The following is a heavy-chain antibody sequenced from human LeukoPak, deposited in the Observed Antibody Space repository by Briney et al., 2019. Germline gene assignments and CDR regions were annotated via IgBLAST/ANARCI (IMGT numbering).Heavy chain of an antibody. CDR1: GYSISSGYY. Sequence: SETLSLTCTVSGYSISSGYYWGWIRQPPGKGLEWIGSIYHSGSTYYNPSLKSRVTISVDTSKNQFSLKLSSVTAADTAVYYCARIDEGSYGCFDYWGQGTLVTVSS. V-gene: IGHV4-38-2*02. J-gene: IGHJ4*02. CDR3: ARIDEGSYGCFDY. D-gene: IGHD5-18*01. CDR2: IYHSGST.